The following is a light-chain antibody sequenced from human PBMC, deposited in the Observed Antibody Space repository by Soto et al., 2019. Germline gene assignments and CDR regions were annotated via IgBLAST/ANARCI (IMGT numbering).Light chain of an antibody. CDR1: QSISSW. CDR2: KAS. V-gene: IGKV1-5*03. CDR3: QQYSSHST. J-gene: IGKJ2*01. Sequence: DIQMTQSPSTLSASVGDRVTITCRASQSISSWLAWYQQKPGKAPKLLIYKASTLESGVTSRFSGSGSGTEFTLTISSLQPDDLSTYYCQQYSSHSTFGQGTKLEIK.